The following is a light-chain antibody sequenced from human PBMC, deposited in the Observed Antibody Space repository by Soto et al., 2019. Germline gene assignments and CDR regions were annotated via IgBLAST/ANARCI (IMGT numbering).Light chain of an antibody. CDR2: SNN. CDR1: SSNIGSNT. J-gene: IGLJ2*01. CDR3: AAWDDSLNGVV. Sequence: QSVLTQPPSASGTAGRRVTISCSGGSSNIGSNTVNWYQQLPGTAPKLLIYSNNQRPSGVPDRFSGSKSGTSASLAISGLQSEDEADYYCAAWDDSLNGVVFGGGTKLTV. V-gene: IGLV1-44*01.